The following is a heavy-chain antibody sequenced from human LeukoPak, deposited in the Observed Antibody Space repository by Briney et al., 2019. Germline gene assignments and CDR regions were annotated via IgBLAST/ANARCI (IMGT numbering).Heavy chain of an antibody. D-gene: IGHD5-12*01. CDR1: GGSISSSSYY. CDR3: ARQQGIVATIYFDY. V-gene: IGHV4-39*07. CDR2: IYYSGST. Sequence: PSETLSLTCTVSGGSISSSSYYWGWFRQPPGKGLEWIVSIYYSGSTYYNPSLQSRVTISVDTSKNQFSLKLSSVTAADTAVYYCARQQGIVATIYFDYWGQGTLVTVCS. J-gene: IGHJ4*02.